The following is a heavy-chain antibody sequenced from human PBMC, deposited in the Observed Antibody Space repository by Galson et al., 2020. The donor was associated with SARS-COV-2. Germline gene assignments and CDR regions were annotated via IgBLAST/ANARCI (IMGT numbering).Heavy chain of an antibody. Sequence: ESLKLSCIVSGFNLEDLWMSWFRPAPGKGTEWVANIRGYGSETTYVDSVKGRFSISRDNAANSLFLQMNSLRVEDTGGYYCTREVWQGGYWGQGTRVTVSA. J-gene: IGHJ4*01. CDR3: TREVWQGGY. V-gene: IGHV3-7*01. CDR2: IRGYGSET. CDR1: GFNLEDLW.